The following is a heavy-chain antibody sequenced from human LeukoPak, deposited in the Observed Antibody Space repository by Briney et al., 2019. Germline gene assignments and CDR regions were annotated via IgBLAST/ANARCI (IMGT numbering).Heavy chain of an antibody. Sequence: SETPSLTCTVSGDSVSSGRYYWSWIRPPPGKGLEWIGYIDYSGSTDYNPSLKSRVSISVDTSRNQFSLKLNSVTAVDTAVYYSARDRGVRGIDYWGQGTLVTVSS. CDR3: ARDRGVRGIDY. CDR2: IDYSGST. J-gene: IGHJ4*02. D-gene: IGHD3-10*01. CDR1: GDSVSSGRYY. V-gene: IGHV4-61*01.